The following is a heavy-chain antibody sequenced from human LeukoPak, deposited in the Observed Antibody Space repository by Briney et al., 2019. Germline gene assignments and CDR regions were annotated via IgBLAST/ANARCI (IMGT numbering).Heavy chain of an antibody. CDR3: ARGLYGSGSTRLYYYYYGMDV. CDR1: GGTFSSYV. V-gene: IGHV1-69*13. Sequence: ASGKVSCKASGGTFSSYVISWVRRAPGQGLEWMGGIIPIFGTANYAQKFQGRVTITADESTSTAYMELSSLRSEDTAVYYCARGLYGSGSTRLYYYYYGMDVWGQGTTVTVSS. CDR2: IIPIFGTA. J-gene: IGHJ6*02. D-gene: IGHD3-10*01.